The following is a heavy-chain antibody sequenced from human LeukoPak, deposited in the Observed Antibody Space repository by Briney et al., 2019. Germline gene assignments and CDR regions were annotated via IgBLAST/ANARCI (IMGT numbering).Heavy chain of an antibody. D-gene: IGHD3-9*01. V-gene: IGHV1-2*02. Sequence: ASVKVSCKASGYTFTCYYMHWVRQAPGQGLEWMGWINPNSGGTNYAQKFQGRVTMTRDTSISTAYMELSRLRSDDTAVYYCARSPRDYDILTGYYTRPRYYFDYWGQGTLVTVSS. CDR1: GYTFTCYY. CDR3: ARSPRDYDILTGYYTRPRYYFDY. CDR2: INPNSGGT. J-gene: IGHJ4*02.